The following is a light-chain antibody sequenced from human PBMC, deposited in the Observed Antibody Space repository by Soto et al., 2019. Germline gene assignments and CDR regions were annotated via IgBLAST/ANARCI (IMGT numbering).Light chain of an antibody. J-gene: IGLJ2*01. V-gene: IGLV6-57*04. CDR2: EDD. CDR3: QSYDTHTVV. CDR1: SGSIGSNS. Sequence: NFMLTEPHSVSESPGKTVTISCTSSSGSIGSNSVQWYQQRPGSAPTTVIYEDDQRPSGVPNRFAGSIDRSSNSASLTISGLQTEDEADYYCQSYDTHTVVFGGGTKLTVL.